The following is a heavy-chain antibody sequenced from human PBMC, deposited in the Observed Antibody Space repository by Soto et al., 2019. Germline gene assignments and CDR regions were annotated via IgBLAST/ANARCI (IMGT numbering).Heavy chain of an antibody. V-gene: IGHV3-23*01. CDR1: GFTFSSYA. J-gene: IGHJ3*02. D-gene: IGHD3-16*01. CDR3: AKDQRFDYIWGRGPRTAGDAFDI. CDR2: ISGSGGST. Sequence: GGSLRLSCAASGFTFSSYAMSWVRQAPGKGLEWVSAISGSGGSTYYADSVKGRFTISRDNSKNTRYLQMNSLRAEDTAVYYCAKDQRFDYIWGRGPRTAGDAFDIWGQGTMVTVSS.